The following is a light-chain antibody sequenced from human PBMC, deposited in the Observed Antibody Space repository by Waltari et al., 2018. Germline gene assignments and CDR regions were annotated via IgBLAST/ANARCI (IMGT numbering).Light chain of an antibody. J-gene: IGLJ3*02. CDR3: YSTDSSGNHRGV. CDR1: ALPKQY. V-gene: IGLV3-10*01. CDR2: EDS. Sequence: SYELTQPPSVSVSPGQTARITCSGDALPKQYAYWYQQKSGQAPVLGIYEDSKRPSGIPERFSGSSSGTMATLTISGAQVEDEADYYCYSTDSSGNHRGVFGGGTKLTVL.